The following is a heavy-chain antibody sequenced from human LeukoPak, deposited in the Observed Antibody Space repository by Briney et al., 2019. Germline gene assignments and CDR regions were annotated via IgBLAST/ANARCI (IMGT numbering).Heavy chain of an antibody. CDR3: AKFGGYSYGFVGGVDY. CDR2: IYSGGST. D-gene: IGHD5-18*01. J-gene: IGHJ4*02. Sequence: GGSLRLPCAASGFTVSSNYMSWVRQAPGKGLEWVSVIYSGGSTYYADSVKGRFTISRDNSKNTLYLQMNSLRAEDTAVYYCAKFGGYSYGFVGGVDYWGQGTLVTVSS. CDR1: GFTVSSNY. V-gene: IGHV3-66*01.